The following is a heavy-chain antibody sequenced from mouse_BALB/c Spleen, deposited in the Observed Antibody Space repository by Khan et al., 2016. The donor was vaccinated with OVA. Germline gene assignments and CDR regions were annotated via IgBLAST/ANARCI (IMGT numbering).Heavy chain of an antibody. CDR1: GYTFSSYW. CDR3: ARSYYCGSSTWFAY. V-gene: IGHV1-69*02. D-gene: IGHD1-1*01. Sequence: QVQLQQPGAELVKPGASVKLSCKASGYTFSSYWMHWVKQRPGQGLEWIGEIDPSDSHTNYNQKFKGKATLNVDKSSSTAYMHLSSLTSEDSAVYYCARSYYCGSSTWFAYWGQGTLVTVSA. CDR2: IDPSDSHT. J-gene: IGHJ3*01.